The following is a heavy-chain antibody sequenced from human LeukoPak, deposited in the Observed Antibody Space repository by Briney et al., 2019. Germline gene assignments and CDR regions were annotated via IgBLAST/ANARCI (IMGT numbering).Heavy chain of an antibody. Sequence: GGSLRLSCAASGFTFSSYGMNWVRQAPGKGLEWVSSISSRSSYIYYADLVKGRFTISRDNAKNSLYLQMNSLRAEDTAVYYCARDSAGDFWSGYHFDYWGQGTLVTVSS. D-gene: IGHD3-3*01. V-gene: IGHV3-21*01. CDR3: ARDSAGDFWSGYHFDY. CDR2: ISSRSSYI. CDR1: GFTFSSYG. J-gene: IGHJ4*02.